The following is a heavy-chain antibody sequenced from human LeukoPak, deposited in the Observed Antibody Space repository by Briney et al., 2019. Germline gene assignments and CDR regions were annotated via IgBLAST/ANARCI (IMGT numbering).Heavy chain of an antibody. V-gene: IGHV1-2*02. J-gene: IGHJ3*02. Sequence: ASVKVSCKASGYTFTSYYMHWVRQAPGQGLEWMGWINPNSGGTNYAQKFQGRVTMTRDRSISTAYMELSRLRSDDTAVYYCARVRPGYYDPMAFDIWGQGTMVTVSS. CDR3: ARVRPGYYDPMAFDI. CDR1: GYTFTSYY. CDR2: INPNSGGT. D-gene: IGHD3-22*01.